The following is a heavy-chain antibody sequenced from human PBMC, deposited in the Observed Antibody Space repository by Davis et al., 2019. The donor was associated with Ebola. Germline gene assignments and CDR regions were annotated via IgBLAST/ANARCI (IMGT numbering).Heavy chain of an antibody. CDR3: ARRIEEQLTPNYYYMDV. V-gene: IGHV5-51*01. CDR1: GYSFTSYW. CDR2: IYPGDSDT. D-gene: IGHD1/OR15-1a*01. Sequence: GESLKISCKGSGYSFTSYWIGWVRQMPGKGLEWMGIIYPGDSDTRYSPSFQGQVTISADKSISTAYLQWSSLKASDTAMYYCARRIEEQLTPNYYYMDVWGKGTTVTVSS. J-gene: IGHJ6*03.